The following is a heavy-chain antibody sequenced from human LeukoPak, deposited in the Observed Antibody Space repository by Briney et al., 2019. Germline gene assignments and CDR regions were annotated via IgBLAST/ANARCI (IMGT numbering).Heavy chain of an antibody. CDR2: IYSGGST. V-gene: IGHV3-66*01. CDR1: GFTVSSNY. Sequence: GGSLRLSCAASGFTVSSNYMSWVRQAPGKGLEWVSVIYSGGSTYYADSVKGRFTISRDNSKNTLYLQMNSLRAEDTAVYYCAKGSRCSSTSCYYNWFDPWGQGTLVTVSS. J-gene: IGHJ5*02. CDR3: AKGSRCSSTSCYYNWFDP. D-gene: IGHD2-2*01.